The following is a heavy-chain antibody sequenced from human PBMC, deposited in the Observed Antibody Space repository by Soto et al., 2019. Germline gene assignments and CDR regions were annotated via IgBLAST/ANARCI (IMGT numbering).Heavy chain of an antibody. CDR3: AVEMATIPNYYYGMDV. V-gene: IGHV3-30*03. J-gene: IGHJ6*02. CDR2: LSYDGSNK. Sequence: GGSLRLSCAASGFTFSSYGMHWVRQAPGKGLEWVAVLSYDGSNKYYADSVKGRFTISRDNSKNTLYLQMNSLRAEDTAVYYCAVEMATIPNYYYGMDVWGQGTTVTVSS. CDR1: GFTFSSYG. D-gene: IGHD5-12*01.